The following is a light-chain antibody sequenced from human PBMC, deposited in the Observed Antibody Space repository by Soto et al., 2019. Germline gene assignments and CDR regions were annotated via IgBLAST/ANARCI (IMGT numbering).Light chain of an antibody. CDR2: DAS. Sequence: EIVLTQSPATLSLSPGEKATLSCRASTSVSSYLAWYQQKPGQAPRLLMFDASIRATGIPARFSGTGSETDFTLTITSLEPEDYAVYNCQQRSNWLWTFGQGTKVEIK. J-gene: IGKJ1*01. CDR1: TSVSSY. V-gene: IGKV3-11*01. CDR3: QQRSNWLWT.